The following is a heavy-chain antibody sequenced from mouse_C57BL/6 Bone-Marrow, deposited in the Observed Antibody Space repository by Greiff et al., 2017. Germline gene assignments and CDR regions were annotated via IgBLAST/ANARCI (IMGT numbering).Heavy chain of an antibody. CDR3: ARSKLRGFDY. CDR2: IHPNSGST. Sequence: QVQLQQPGAELVKHGASVKLSCKASGYTFTSYWMHWVKQRPGQGLEWIGMIHPNSGSTNYNEKFKSKATLTVDQSSSTAYMQLSSLTSEDSAVYYCARSKLRGFDYWGQGTTLTVSS. CDR1: GYTFTSYW. D-gene: IGHD3-2*02. J-gene: IGHJ2*01. V-gene: IGHV1-64*01.